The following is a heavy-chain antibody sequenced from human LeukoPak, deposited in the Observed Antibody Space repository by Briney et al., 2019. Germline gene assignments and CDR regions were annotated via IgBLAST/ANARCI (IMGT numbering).Heavy chain of an antibody. D-gene: IGHD1-26*01. CDR3: AARVVGATKPAFDI. CDR1: GGTFSSYA. Sequence: GASVKVSCKASGGTFSSYAISWVRQAPGQGLEWMGGIIPIFGTANYAQKFQGRVTITADKSTSTAYMELSSLRSEDTAVYHCAARVVGATKPAFDIWGQGTMVTVSS. CDR2: IIPIFGTA. J-gene: IGHJ3*02. V-gene: IGHV1-69*06.